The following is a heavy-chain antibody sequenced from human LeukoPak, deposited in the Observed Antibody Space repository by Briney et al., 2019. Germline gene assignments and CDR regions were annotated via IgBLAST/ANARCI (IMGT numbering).Heavy chain of an antibody. Sequence: EASVKVSCKASGGTFSSYAISWVRQAPGQGLEWMGGIIPIFGTANYAQKFQGRVTITADGSTSTAYMELSSLRSEDTAVYYCARERYCSSTSCYAGEYFQHWGQGTLVTVSS. V-gene: IGHV1-69*13. D-gene: IGHD2-2*01. CDR3: ARERYCSSTSCYAGEYFQH. CDR2: IIPIFGTA. J-gene: IGHJ1*01. CDR1: GGTFSSYA.